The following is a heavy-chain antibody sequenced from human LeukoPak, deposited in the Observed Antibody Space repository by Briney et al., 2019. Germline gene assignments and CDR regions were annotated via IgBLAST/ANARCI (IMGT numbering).Heavy chain of an antibody. CDR3: ARVGSSHYYYYGMDV. D-gene: IGHD3-10*01. CDR1: GGSISSYY. CDR2: IYYSGST. J-gene: IGHJ6*02. Sequence: SETLSLTCTVSGGSISSYYWSWIRQPPGKGLEWIGYIYYSGSTNYNPSLRSRVTISVDTSKNQFSLKLSSVTAADTAVYYCARVGSSHYYYYGMDVWGQGTTVTVSS. V-gene: IGHV4-59*01.